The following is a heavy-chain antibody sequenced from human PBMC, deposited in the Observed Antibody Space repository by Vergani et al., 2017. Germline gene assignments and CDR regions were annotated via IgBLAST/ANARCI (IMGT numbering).Heavy chain of an antibody. Sequence: QVQLVKSGAEVKKPGSSVKVSCKASGYTFTYRYLHWVRQAPGQALEWMGWITPFNGETKYAQKFQDRVTITRDRSMSTAYMELSSLRSEDTAMYYCARWDPGLGSFDIWGQGAMVTVST. J-gene: IGHJ3*02. CDR3: ARWDPGLGSFDI. CDR1: GYTFTYRY. D-gene: IGHD1-14*01. CDR2: ITPFNGET. V-gene: IGHV1-45*02.